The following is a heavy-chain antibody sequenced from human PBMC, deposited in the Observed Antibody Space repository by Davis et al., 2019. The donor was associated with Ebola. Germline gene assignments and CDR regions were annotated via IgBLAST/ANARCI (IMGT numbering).Heavy chain of an antibody. CDR3: ARDLGRVTVGN. Sequence: PGGSLRLSCAASGFIFDDYSMHWVRQAPGKGLQWVAGISWNSASIDYADSVKGRFTISRDNAKASLYLQMNSLKTGDTAFYYCARDLGRVTVGNLGQGTLVTVSS. CDR1: GFIFDDYS. J-gene: IGHJ4*02. D-gene: IGHD4-17*01. V-gene: IGHV3-9*01. CDR2: ISWNSASI.